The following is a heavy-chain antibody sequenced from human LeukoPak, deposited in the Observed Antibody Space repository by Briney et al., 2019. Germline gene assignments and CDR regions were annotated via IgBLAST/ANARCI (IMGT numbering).Heavy chain of an antibody. CDR3: ARGRADYVIGY. Sequence: GGSLRLSCEASGFTFSSYSMNWVHQAPGKGLEWISFISSSSSYTNYADSVKGRFTISRDNTKNSLYLQMNNLRAEDTAVYYCARGRADYVIGYWGQGTLVTVSS. CDR1: GFTFSSYS. CDR2: ISSSSSYT. D-gene: IGHD4-17*01. J-gene: IGHJ4*02. V-gene: IGHV3-21*05.